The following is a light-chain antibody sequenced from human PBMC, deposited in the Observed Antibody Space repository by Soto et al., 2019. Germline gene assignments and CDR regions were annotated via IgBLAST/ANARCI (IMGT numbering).Light chain of an antibody. CDR1: FSDVGGYDY. CDR2: EVT. Sequence: QSALTQPASVSGSPGQSIAISCTGTFSDVGGYDYVSWYQQHPDKAPKLMIYEVTKRPSGVSNRFSGSKSGNTASLTISGLPPEDEADSYCSSHTSGSTRVFGSGTKLTVL. V-gene: IGLV2-14*01. J-gene: IGLJ1*01. CDR3: SSHTSGSTRV.